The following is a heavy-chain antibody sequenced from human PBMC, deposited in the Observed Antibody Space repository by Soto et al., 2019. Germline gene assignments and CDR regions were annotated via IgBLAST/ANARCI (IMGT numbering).Heavy chain of an antibody. CDR3: ARDIGPVVPAATPYYYYGMDV. CDR2: IYYSGST. J-gene: IGHJ6*02. D-gene: IGHD2-2*02. Sequence: SETLSLTCTVSGGSISSGGYYWSWIRQHPGKGLEWIGYIYYSGSTYYNPSLKSRVTISVDTSKNQFSLKLSSVTAADTAVYYCARDIGPVVPAATPYYYYGMDVWGQGTTVTVSS. V-gene: IGHV4-31*03. CDR1: GGSISSGGYY.